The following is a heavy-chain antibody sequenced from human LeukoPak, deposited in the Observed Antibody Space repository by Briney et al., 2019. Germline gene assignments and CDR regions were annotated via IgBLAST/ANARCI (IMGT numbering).Heavy chain of an antibody. J-gene: IGHJ5*02. Sequence: GSSVKVSCKASAGTFSSYAISWVRQAPGQGLEWMGRIIAILGIANYAQKFQGRVTITADKSTSTAYMELSSLRAEDTAVYYCARASGYYGSGGFDPWGQGTLVTVSS. D-gene: IGHD3-10*01. CDR1: AGTFSSYA. CDR2: IIAILGIA. V-gene: IGHV1-69*04. CDR3: ARASGYYGSGGFDP.